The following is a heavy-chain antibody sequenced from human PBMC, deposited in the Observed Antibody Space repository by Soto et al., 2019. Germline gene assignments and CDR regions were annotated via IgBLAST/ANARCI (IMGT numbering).Heavy chain of an antibody. CDR3: TRVGYYGSETSDD. D-gene: IGHD3-10*01. J-gene: IGHJ4*02. CDR2: TSPYNGHT. CDR1: GYTFRSYG. V-gene: IGHV1-18*01. Sequence: QVQLVQSGAEVKKPGASVKVSCKTSGYTFRSYGISWVRQAPGQGLEWMGWTSPYNGHTNYAQKFQDRVTMTTDTSTTTAYMELRSLTYDDTAVYYCTRVGYYGSETSDDWGQGTLVTVSS.